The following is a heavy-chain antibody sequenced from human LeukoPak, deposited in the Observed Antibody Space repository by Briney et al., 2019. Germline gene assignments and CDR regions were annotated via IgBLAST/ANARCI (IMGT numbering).Heavy chain of an antibody. Sequence: PSETLSLTCAVYGGSFSGYYWSWIRQPPGKGLEWIGEINHSGSTNYNPSLKSRVTISVDTSKNQFSLKLSSVTVADTAVYYCARNRPYSSSWYYYYYGMDVWGQGTTVTVSS. CDR1: GGSFSGYY. D-gene: IGHD6-13*01. CDR3: ARNRPYSSSWYYYYYGMDV. V-gene: IGHV4-34*01. CDR2: INHSGST. J-gene: IGHJ6*02.